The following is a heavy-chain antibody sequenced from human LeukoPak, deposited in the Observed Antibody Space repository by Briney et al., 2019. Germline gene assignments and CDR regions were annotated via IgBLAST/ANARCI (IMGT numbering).Heavy chain of an antibody. J-gene: IGHJ3*02. CDR1: GFTFSSYA. CDR3: AKDFVGVTIFGVAPDAFDI. Sequence: GGSLRLSCAASGFTFSSYAMSWVRQAPGKGLEWVSAISGSGGSTYYADSVKGRFTISRDNSKNTLYLQMNSLRAEDTAVYYCAKDFVGVTIFGVAPDAFDIWGQGTMVTVSS. CDR2: ISGSGGST. V-gene: IGHV3-23*01. D-gene: IGHD3-3*01.